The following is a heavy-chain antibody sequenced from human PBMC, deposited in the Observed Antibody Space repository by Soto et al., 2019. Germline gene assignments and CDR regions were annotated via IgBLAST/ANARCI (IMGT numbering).Heavy chain of an antibody. CDR1: GGSFSGYY. Sequence: SETLSLTCAVYGGSFSGYYWTWIRQHPGKGLEWIGYIYYSGTTYYNPSLKSRVTISVDTSKNQFSLKLSSVTAADTAVYYCARRYGYSFDYWGQGTLVTVSS. D-gene: IGHD1-1*01. V-gene: IGHV4-31*11. J-gene: IGHJ4*02. CDR3: ARRYGYSFDY. CDR2: IYYSGTT.